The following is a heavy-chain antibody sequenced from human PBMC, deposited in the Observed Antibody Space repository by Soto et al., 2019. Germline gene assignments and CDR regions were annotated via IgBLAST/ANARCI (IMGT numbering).Heavy chain of an antibody. CDR2: ISYDGSRK. J-gene: IGHJ4*02. CDR3: AKGLPPGDIVVAPAAMPIDY. CDR1: GFTFANYG. V-gene: IGHV3-30*18. D-gene: IGHD2-2*01. Sequence: GESLTLSCAASGFTFANYGMHWVRQAPDKGLGWMAFISYDGSRKSYADSVKGRFTISRDNSKKTLHLEMSSLRAEDTAMHYCAKGLPPGDIVVAPAAMPIDYWGQGGLVTVS.